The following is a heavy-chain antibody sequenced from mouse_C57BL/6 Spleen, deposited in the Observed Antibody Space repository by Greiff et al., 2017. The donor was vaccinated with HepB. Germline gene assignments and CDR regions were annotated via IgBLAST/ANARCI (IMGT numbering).Heavy chain of an antibody. V-gene: IGHV1-64*01. CDR2: IHPTSGST. Sequence: QVQLQQPGAELVKPGASVKLSCKASGYTFTSYWMHWVKQRPGQGLEWIGMIHPTSGSTNYNEKFKSKATLTVDKSSSTAYMQLSSLTSEDSAVYYCAREELGPYYFDYWGQGTTLTVSS. D-gene: IGHD4-1*01. CDR3: AREELGPYYFDY. CDR1: GYTFTSYW. J-gene: IGHJ2*01.